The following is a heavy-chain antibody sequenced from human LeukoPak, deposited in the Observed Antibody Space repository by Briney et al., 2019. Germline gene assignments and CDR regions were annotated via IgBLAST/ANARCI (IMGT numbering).Heavy chain of an antibody. CDR2: IGAHNGLR. V-gene: IGHV1-18*01. Sequence: ASVKVSCKSSGYTFTTSGISWLRQAPGQGLEWMAWIGAHNGLRNFAQKFQGRLTLTTDSSTSTTYMEMRSLTSDDTAVYFCARVLHYDSSGYYYRGDDYWGQGTLVTVSS. CDR3: ARVLHYDSSGYYYRGDDY. D-gene: IGHD3-22*01. CDR1: GYTFTTSG. J-gene: IGHJ4*02.